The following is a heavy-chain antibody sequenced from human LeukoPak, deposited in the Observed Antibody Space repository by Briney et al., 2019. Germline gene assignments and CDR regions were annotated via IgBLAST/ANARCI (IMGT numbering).Heavy chain of an antibody. J-gene: IGHJ3*02. Sequence: PGGSLRLSCAASGFTFSTYGMHWVRQAPGKGLDWVAVIWHDGGKTYYADSVKGRFTISRDNSKNTLYLQMNSLRAEDTAVYYCARTSIAAADSDAFDIWGQGTMVTVSS. D-gene: IGHD6-13*01. V-gene: IGHV3-33*01. CDR3: ARTSIAAADSDAFDI. CDR2: IWHDGGKT. CDR1: GFTFSTYG.